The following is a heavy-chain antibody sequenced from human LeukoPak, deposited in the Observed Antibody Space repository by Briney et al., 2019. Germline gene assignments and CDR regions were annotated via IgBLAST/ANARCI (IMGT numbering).Heavy chain of an antibody. J-gene: IGHJ6*02. CDR1: GYTFTSYD. D-gene: IGHD2-15*01. CDR3: ARATRALLPMGYYYYGMDV. V-gene: IGHV1-8*01. CDR2: MNPNSGNT. Sequence: APVKVSCKASGYTFTSYDINWVRQATGQGLEWMGWMNPNSGNTGYAQKFQGRVTMTRNTSISTAYMELSSLRSEDTAVYYCARATRALLPMGYYYYGMDVWGQGTTVTVSS.